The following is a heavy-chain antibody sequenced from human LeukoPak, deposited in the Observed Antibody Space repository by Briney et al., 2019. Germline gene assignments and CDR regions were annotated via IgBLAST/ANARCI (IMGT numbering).Heavy chain of an antibody. CDR2: IYSDGTT. D-gene: IGHD6-19*01. CDR1: AFTVSSNY. Sequence: GGTLRLSCAASAFTVSSNYMSWVRQPPAKGLEGVSVIYSDGTTYYADSVKGRFTISRDNSKSTLYLQMNSLIAEDTAVYYCARDKTEQWLVLEAFDIWGQGTVVTVSS. CDR3: ARDKTEQWLVLEAFDI. J-gene: IGHJ3*02. V-gene: IGHV3-53*01.